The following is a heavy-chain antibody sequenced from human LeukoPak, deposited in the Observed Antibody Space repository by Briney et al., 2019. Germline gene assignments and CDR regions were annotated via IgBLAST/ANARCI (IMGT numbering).Heavy chain of an antibody. J-gene: IGHJ4*02. Sequence: GGSLTLSCTASGFTVGDYGMYWVRQAPGKGLQWVGFIRSKSSGGTTEYAASVKGRFIISRDESKSIVYLQMNSLGSEDTAVYFCSRWTGDVRLSIHWGPGTLVTVSS. D-gene: IGHD3/OR15-3a*01. CDR2: IRSKSSGGTT. V-gene: IGHV3-49*04. CDR1: GFTVGDYG. CDR3: SRWTGDVRLSIH.